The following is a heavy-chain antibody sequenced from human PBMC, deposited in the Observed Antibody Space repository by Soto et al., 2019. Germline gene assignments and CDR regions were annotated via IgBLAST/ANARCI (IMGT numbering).Heavy chain of an antibody. CDR3: ARGSTVTTPYYYYYMDV. CDR2: INHSGST. J-gene: IGHJ6*03. D-gene: IGHD4-17*01. Sequence: QVQLQQWGAGLLKPSETPSLTCAVYGGSFSGYYWSWIRQPPGKGLEWIGEINHSGSTNYNPSLKSRVTISVDTSKNQFSLKLSSVTAADTAVYYCARGSTVTTPYYYYYMDVWGKGTTVTVSS. CDR1: GGSFSGYY. V-gene: IGHV4-34*01.